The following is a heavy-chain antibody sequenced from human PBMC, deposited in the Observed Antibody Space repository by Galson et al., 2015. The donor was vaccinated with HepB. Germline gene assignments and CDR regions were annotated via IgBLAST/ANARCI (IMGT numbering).Heavy chain of an antibody. J-gene: IGHJ3*02. V-gene: IGHV3-23*01. CDR2: IGGSGITT. CDR1: GFIFSSSA. Sequence: SLRLSCAASGFIFSSSAMSWVRQAPGKGLGWVSGIGGSGITTYYADSVKGRFTISRDNSKNTLYLQMNSLRAEDTAVDYCARPKWATVIAFDIWGQGTMATVSS. CDR3: ARPKWATVIAFDI. D-gene: IGHD4-17*01.